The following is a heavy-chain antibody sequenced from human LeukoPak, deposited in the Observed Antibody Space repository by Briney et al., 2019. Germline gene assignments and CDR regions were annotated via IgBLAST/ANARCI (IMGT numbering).Heavy chain of an antibody. CDR3: ASSAGPNFDY. D-gene: IGHD3-10*01. CDR2: IYSGGST. J-gene: IGHJ4*02. Sequence: GGSLRLSCAASGFTVSSNYMSWVRQAPGKGLEWVSVIYSGGSTYYADSVKGRFTISRGNSKNTLYLQMDSLRAEDTAVYYCASSAGPNFDYWGQGTLVTVSS. V-gene: IGHV3-53*01. CDR1: GFTVSSNY.